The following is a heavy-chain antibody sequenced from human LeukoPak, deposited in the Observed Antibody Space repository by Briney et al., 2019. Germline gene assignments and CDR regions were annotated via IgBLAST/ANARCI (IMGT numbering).Heavy chain of an antibody. CDR1: GGSISSYY. V-gene: IGHV4-59*01. D-gene: IGHD3-10*01. CDR2: IYYSGST. Sequence: SETLSLTCTVSGGSISSYYWSWIRQPPGKGLEWIGYIYYSGSTNYDPSLKSRVTISVDTSKNQFSLKLSSVTAADTAVYYCARGTLWFGELNWGQGTLVTVSS. J-gene: IGHJ4*02. CDR3: ARGTLWFGELN.